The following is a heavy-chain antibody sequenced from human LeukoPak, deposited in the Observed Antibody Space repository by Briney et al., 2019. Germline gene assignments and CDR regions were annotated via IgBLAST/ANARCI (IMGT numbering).Heavy chain of an antibody. V-gene: IGHV3-7*03. Sequence: PGGSLRLSCAVSGFTFSGFWMSWSRQAPGKGLEWVASINSDGSEGYYADVVKGRFTISRDNAKTSLFLQMNSLRAEDTAMYYCTTSDCEYWGQGALVTVSS. CDR1: GFTFSGFW. CDR3: TTSDCEY. CDR2: INSDGSEG. J-gene: IGHJ4*02.